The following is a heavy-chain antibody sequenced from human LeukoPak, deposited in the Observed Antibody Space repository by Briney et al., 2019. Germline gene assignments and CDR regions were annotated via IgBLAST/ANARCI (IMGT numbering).Heavy chain of an antibody. CDR1: GGSISSSSYY. D-gene: IGHD5-12*01. J-gene: IGHJ4*02. V-gene: IGHV4-39*01. Sequence: SETLSLTCTVSGGSISSSSYYWGWIHQPPGKGLEWIGSIYYSGSTYYNPSLKSRVTISVDTSKNQFSLKLSSVTAADTAVYYCARPRGYSGYVDYWGQGTLVTVSS. CDR3: ARPRGYSGYVDY. CDR2: IYYSGST.